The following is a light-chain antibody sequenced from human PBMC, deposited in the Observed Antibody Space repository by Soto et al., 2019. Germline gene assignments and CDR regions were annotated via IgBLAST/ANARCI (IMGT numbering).Light chain of an antibody. CDR3: QQSYSTSIT. CDR2: AAS. V-gene: IGKV1-39*01. J-gene: IGKJ5*01. Sequence: DIQMTQSPSSLSASVGDRVTITCRASQSISSYLNWYQQKPGKAPKLLIYAASSLQSGVPSRFSGSGSGTDLTITISSLQPEDCATYDCQQSYSTSITFGQGTRLEIK. CDR1: QSISSY.